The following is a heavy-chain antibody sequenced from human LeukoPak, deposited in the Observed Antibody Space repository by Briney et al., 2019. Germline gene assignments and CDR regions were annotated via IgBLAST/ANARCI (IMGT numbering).Heavy chain of an antibody. J-gene: IGHJ4*02. Sequence: SETLSLTCTASGGSIRSSSYYWGWIRQPPGKGLEWIGSIYYSGSTYYNVSLKSRGTISVDTSKNQFSLKLNSVTAADTAVYFCARQVVAVAGTGYFDYWGQGTLVTVSS. V-gene: IGHV4-39*01. D-gene: IGHD6-19*01. CDR1: GGSIRSSSYY. CDR3: ARQVVAVAGTGYFDY. CDR2: IYYSGST.